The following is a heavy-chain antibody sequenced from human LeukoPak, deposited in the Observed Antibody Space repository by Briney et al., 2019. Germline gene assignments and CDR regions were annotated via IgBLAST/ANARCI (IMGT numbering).Heavy chain of an antibody. V-gene: IGHV3-13*01. CDR2: IGIRGDT. J-gene: IGHJ4*02. CDR3: AKKRVAVAGSHYFDY. Sequence: PGGSLRLSFAASGFTFIDYDMHWVRQVIGKGLEWVSAIGIRGDTHYSGSVKGRFTISRENAESSLYLQMNSLRAEDTAVYYCAKKRVAVAGSHYFDYWGQGALVTVSS. CDR1: GFTFIDYD. D-gene: IGHD6-19*01.